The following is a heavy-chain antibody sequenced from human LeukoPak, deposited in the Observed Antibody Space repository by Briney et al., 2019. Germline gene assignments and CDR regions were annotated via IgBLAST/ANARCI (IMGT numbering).Heavy chain of an antibody. CDR1: GYTFTSYA. D-gene: IGHD6-19*01. Sequence: ASVKVSCKASGYTFTSYAMHWVRQAPGQRLEWMGWINAGNGNTKYSQKLQGRVTITRDTSASTAYMELSSLRSEDTAVYYCARVPSGHTFDYWGQGTLVTVSS. J-gene: IGHJ4*02. V-gene: IGHV1-3*01. CDR3: ARVPSGHTFDY. CDR2: INAGNGNT.